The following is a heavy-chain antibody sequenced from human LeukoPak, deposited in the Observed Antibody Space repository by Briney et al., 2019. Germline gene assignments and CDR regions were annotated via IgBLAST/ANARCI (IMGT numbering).Heavy chain of an antibody. V-gene: IGHV1-46*01. CDR3: ARDPYMTTVTTVRGMDV. CDR2: INPSGGST. Sequence: PRASVKVSCKASGYTFTSYYMHWVRQAPGQGLEWMGIINPSGGSTSYAQKFQGRVTMTRDTSTSTVYMELSSLRSEDTAVYYCARDPYMTTVTTVRGMDVWGQGTTVTVSS. J-gene: IGHJ6*02. CDR1: GYTFTSYY. D-gene: IGHD4-11*01.